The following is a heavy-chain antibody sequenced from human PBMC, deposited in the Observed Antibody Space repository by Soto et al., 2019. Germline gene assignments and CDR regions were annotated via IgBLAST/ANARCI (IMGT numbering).Heavy chain of an antibody. CDR1: GGSISSYY. D-gene: IGHD5-18*01. CDR2: IYYSGST. V-gene: IGHV4-59*01. J-gene: IGHJ4*02. Sequence: QVQLQESGPGLVKPSETLSLTCTVSGGSISSYYWSWIRQPPGKGLEWIGYIYYSGSTNYNPSLKSRVTISLDTSKKQFSLKLSSVTAADTAVYYCARVRGYSYVYGSFDYWGQGTLVTVSS. CDR3: ARVRGYSYVYGSFDY.